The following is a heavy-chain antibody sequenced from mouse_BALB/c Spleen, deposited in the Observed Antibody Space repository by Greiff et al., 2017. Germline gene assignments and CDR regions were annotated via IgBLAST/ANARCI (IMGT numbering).Heavy chain of an antibody. J-gene: IGHJ1*01. CDR3: ARMYGNYWYFDV. CDR1: GFSLTSYG. CDR2: IWAGGST. Sequence: VQLQESGPGLVAPSQSLSITCTVSGFSLTSYGVHWVRQPPGKGLEWLGVIWAGGSTNYNSALMSRLSISKDNSKSQVFLKMNSLQTDDTAMYYCARMYGNYWYFDVWGAGTTVTVSS. V-gene: IGHV2-9*02. D-gene: IGHD2-10*02.